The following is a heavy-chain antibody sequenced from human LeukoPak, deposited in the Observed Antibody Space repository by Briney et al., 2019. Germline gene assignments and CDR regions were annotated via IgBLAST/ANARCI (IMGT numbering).Heavy chain of an antibody. V-gene: IGHV1-69*05. Sequence: SVKVSCKASGGTFSSYAISWVRQAPGQGLEWMGGIIPIFGTANYAQKFQGRVTMTTDTSTSTAYMELRSLRSDDTAVYYCARESSSNFDYWGQGTLVTVSS. CDR2: IIPIFGTA. CDR3: ARESSSNFDY. J-gene: IGHJ4*02. D-gene: IGHD6-6*01. CDR1: GGTFSSYA.